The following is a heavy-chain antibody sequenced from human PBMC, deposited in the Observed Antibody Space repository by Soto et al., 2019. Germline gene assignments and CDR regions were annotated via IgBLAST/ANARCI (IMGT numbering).Heavy chain of an antibody. CDR2: ISWNSGSI. Sequence: PGGSLRLSCAASGFTFDDYAMHWVRQAPGKGLEWVSGISWNSGSIGYADSVKGRFTISRDNSKNSLYLQMSSLRAEDTALYYCVKAYKFSSTIYYYYYGMDVWGQGTTVTVSS. V-gene: IGHV3-9*01. D-gene: IGHD2-2*01. J-gene: IGHJ6*02. CDR3: VKAYKFSSTIYYYYYGMDV. CDR1: GFTFDDYA.